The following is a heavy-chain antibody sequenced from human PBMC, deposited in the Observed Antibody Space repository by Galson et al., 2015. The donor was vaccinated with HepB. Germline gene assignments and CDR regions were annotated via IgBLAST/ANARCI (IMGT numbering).Heavy chain of an antibody. Sequence: SSVKVSCKASGVTFSSYAISWLRQAPGQGLEWMGGIIPLFGSANYAQKLQGRVTITADESTSTTYMELSSLRSEDTALYYCARQHDTSGYYAYWGQGTLVTVSS. D-gene: IGHD3-22*01. J-gene: IGHJ4*02. CDR3: ARQHDTSGYYAY. CDR1: GVTFSSYA. V-gene: IGHV1-69*13. CDR2: IIPLFGSA.